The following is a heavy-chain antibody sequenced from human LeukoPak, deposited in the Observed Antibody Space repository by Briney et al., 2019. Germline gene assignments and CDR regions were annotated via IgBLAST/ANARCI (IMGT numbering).Heavy chain of an antibody. D-gene: IGHD3-22*01. Sequence: GGSLRLSCAASGFPFSSYAMGWVRQAPRKGLEWVSAITASSGGTYYADSVKGRFTISRDNSKNTLYLQINSLRAEDAAIYYCAKIRFYYDSSFDYWYFDLWGRGTLVTVST. CDR1: GFPFSSYA. CDR2: ITASSGGT. J-gene: IGHJ2*01. CDR3: AKIRFYYDSSFDYWYFDL. V-gene: IGHV3-23*01.